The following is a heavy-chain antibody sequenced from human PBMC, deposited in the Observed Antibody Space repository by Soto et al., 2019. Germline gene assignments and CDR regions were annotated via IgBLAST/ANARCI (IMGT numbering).Heavy chain of an antibody. V-gene: IGHV1-69*12. CDR1: GGTFSSYA. CDR3: VRGVAIPGDPDY. D-gene: IGHD2-15*01. CDR2: IVPIVDTA. Sequence: QVQLVQSGAEVRQPASSVKVSCKTSGGTFSSYAISWVRQAPGQGLEWMGGIVPIVDTATYAQKFQGRVTITADESTGRADMGLSRLRSEDTAVYYCVRGVAIPGDPDYWGQGTLVTVSS. J-gene: IGHJ4*02.